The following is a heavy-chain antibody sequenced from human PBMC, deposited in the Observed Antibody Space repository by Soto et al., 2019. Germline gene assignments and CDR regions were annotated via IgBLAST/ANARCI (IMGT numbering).Heavy chain of an antibody. V-gene: IGHV3-73*01. CDR3: SRVEYVTSSPKC. CDR1: GVKFSGSG. CDR2: IRTKSNGYAT. J-gene: IGHJ4*02. D-gene: IGHD6-6*01. Sequence: AAAGVKFSGSGGRWVRKASGKGLEWVARIRTKSNGYATTYAASVKGRFTISRDDSKNMAYLQMNGLKTEDTAMYYCSRVEYVTSSPKCWGQGTLVTVSS.